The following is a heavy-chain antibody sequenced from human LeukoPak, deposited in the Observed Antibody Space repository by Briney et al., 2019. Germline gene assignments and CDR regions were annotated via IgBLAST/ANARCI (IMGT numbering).Heavy chain of an antibody. D-gene: IGHD3-10*01. J-gene: IGHJ6*02. CDR3: ARTSDRVYYGSGTLKKNYYYYGMDV. V-gene: IGHV1-69*13. CDR2: IIPIFGTA. CDR1: GGTFSSYA. Sequence: ASVKVSCKASGGTFSSYAISWVRQAPGQGLEWMGGIIPIFGTANHAQKFQGRVTITADESTSTAYMELSSLRSEDTAVYYCARTSDRVYYGSGTLKKNYYYYGMDVWGQGTTVTVSS.